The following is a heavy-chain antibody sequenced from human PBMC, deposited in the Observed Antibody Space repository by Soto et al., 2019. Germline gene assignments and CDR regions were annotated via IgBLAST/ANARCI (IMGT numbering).Heavy chain of an antibody. J-gene: IGHJ4*02. V-gene: IGHV1-8*01. Sequence: QVQLVQSGAEVRTPGASVKVSCKASGYTFTNYDINWVRQTTGQRPEWMGWMNPVSGHTGYVQKFQGRVTMTRNTVISTAYMELSNLRSEDTAVYYCARSVGGSNVNFDYWGQGTLVTVSS. CDR1: GYTFTNYD. D-gene: IGHD3-10*01. CDR2: MNPVSGHT. CDR3: ARSVGGSNVNFDY.